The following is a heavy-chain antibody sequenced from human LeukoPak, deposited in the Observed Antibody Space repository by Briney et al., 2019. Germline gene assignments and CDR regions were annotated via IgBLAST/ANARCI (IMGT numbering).Heavy chain of an antibody. Sequence: PSETLSLTCAVYGGSFSGYYWSWVRQPPGKGLEWIGEINHSGSTNYNPSLKGRVTISVDTSKNQFSLKLSSVTAADTAVYYCARGVPYSGSYYNWFDPWGQGTLVTVSS. CDR3: ARGVPYSGSYYNWFDP. J-gene: IGHJ5*02. D-gene: IGHD1-26*01. CDR2: INHSGST. CDR1: GGSFSGYY. V-gene: IGHV4-34*01.